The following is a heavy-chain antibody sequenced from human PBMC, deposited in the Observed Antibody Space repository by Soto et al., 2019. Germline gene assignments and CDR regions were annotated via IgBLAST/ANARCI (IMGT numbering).Heavy chain of an antibody. CDR3: ARVPFRGSTRSSTRGRFDP. D-gene: IGHD2-2*01. J-gene: IGHJ5*02. Sequence: SETLSLTCTVSGGTISNGGYYWSWNRQHPEKGLEWIGYIYYSGSTYYNPSLKSRVTISVDTSKNQFSLKLSSVTAADTAVYYCARVPFRGSTRSSTRGRFDPWGQGTLVTVSS. V-gene: IGHV4-31*03. CDR1: GGTISNGGYY. CDR2: IYYSGST.